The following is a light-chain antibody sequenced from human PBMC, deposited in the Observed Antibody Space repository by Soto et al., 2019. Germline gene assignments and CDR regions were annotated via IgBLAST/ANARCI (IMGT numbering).Light chain of an antibody. CDR2: GAS. CDR3: QQSYSTPFT. CDR1: LSASTN. Sequence: EIVMTQSPATLSVSPGDRASLSCRASLSASTNLAWYQQKPGQAPRLLIYGASTRATGIPARFSGSGSGTEFTLTISSLQPEDFATYYCQQSYSTPFTFGGGTKVDIK. J-gene: IGKJ4*01. V-gene: IGKV3-15*01.